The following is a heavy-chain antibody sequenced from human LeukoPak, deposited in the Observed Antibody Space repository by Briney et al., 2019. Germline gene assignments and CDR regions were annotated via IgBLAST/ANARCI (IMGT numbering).Heavy chain of an antibody. CDR2: IYYSGST. J-gene: IGHJ5*02. Sequence: SETLSLTCTVSGGSISSGGYYWSWIRQHPGKGPEWIGYIYYSGSTYYDPSLKSRVTISVDTSKNQFSLKLSSVTAADAAVYYCARATPPIAVDYGSGSCWFDPWGQGTLVTVSS. V-gene: IGHV4-31*03. D-gene: IGHD3-10*01. CDR3: ARATPPIAVDYGSGSCWFDP. CDR1: GGSISSGGYY.